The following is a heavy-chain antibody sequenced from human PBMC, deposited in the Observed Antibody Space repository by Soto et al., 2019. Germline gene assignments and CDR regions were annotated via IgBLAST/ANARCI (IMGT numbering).Heavy chain of an antibody. V-gene: IGHV3-74*01. CDR3: ARGDRGAFDL. CDR1: GFTFSYYW. CDR2: IHSDGSST. Sequence: EVQLVESEGGLVQPGGSLRLSCAASGFTFSYYWMHWVRQAPGQGLVWVSRIHSDGSSTTYADSVKGRFTISRDNAKNTLYLLMNSLSAEDTAVYYCARGDRGAFDLWGQGTMVTVSS. J-gene: IGHJ3*01. D-gene: IGHD2-21*02.